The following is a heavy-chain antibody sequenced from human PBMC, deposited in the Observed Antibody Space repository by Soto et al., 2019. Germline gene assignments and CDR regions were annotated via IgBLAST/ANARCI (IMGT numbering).Heavy chain of an antibody. Sequence: PSETLSLTCTVSGGSINSADYYWSWVRQPPGKGLEWIGYIYYSGSTYFNPSLKSRVTISKDTSTNQFSLRLTSVTAADTAVYYCARAIVVTIGGMDAWGQGTTVTVSS. CDR1: GGSINSADYY. D-gene: IGHD5-12*01. V-gene: IGHV4-30-4*01. CDR3: ARAIVVTIGGMDA. J-gene: IGHJ6*02. CDR2: IYYSGST.